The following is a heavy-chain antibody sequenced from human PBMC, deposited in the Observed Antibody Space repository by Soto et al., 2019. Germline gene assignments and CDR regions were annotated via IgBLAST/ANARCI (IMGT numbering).Heavy chain of an antibody. V-gene: IGHV3-64*01. CDR1: GFTLSGYA. CDR2: ISSNGVGT. J-gene: IGHJ6*03. CDR3: ARRARPDFYYMDV. D-gene: IGHD6-6*01. Sequence: EVQLAESGGGLAQPGGSLRLSCAASGFTLSGYAMDWVRQAPGKGLEYVSCISSNGVGTYYANSVQGRFTISRDNSTNTVYLQMGGLRPEDMAVYYCARRARPDFYYMDVWGKGTTVTVSS.